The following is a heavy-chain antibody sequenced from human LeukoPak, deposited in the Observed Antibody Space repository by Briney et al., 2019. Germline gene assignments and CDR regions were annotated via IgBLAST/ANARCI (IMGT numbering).Heavy chain of an antibody. CDR1: GFTFSSYG. V-gene: IGHV3-30*02. J-gene: IGHJ4*02. Sequence: GGSLRLSCAASGFTFSSYGMHWVRQAPGKGLEWVAFIRYDGSNKYYADSVKGRFTISRDNSKNTLYLQMNSLRAEDTAVYYCAKDPRDIVVVPAAIKGGDYWGQGTLVTVSS. CDR3: AKDPRDIVVVPAAIKGGDY. D-gene: IGHD2-2*02. CDR2: IRYDGSNK.